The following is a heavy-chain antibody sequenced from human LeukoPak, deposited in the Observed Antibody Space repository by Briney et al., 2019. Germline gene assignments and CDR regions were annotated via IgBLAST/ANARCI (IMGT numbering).Heavy chain of an antibody. D-gene: IGHD6-13*01. CDR3: AKDHGSSDWYYFDY. J-gene: IGHJ4*02. Sequence: GGSLRLSCAASGFTFSIYAMHCVRQAPGKGLEWVAFIHYDGSNNYYADSVKGRFTISRDNSKNTLYLQMNTLRDDDTAVYYCAKDHGSSDWYYFDYWGQGTLVTVSS. CDR1: GFTFSIYA. CDR2: IHYDGSNN. V-gene: IGHV3-30*02.